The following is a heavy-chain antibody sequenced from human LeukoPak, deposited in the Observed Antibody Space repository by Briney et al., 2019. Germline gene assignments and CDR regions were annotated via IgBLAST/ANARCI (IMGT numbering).Heavy chain of an antibody. Sequence: SGTLSLTCAVSGGSISSNNWWSWVRQPPGEGLEWIGEISHSGNTNYNPSLESRVTISVDKSKNQFSLRLTSVPAADTAVYFCARVTATTPFDHWGQGTLVTVSS. J-gene: IGHJ4*02. D-gene: IGHD1-1*01. CDR2: ISHSGNT. CDR3: ARVTATTPFDH. CDR1: GGSISSNNW. V-gene: IGHV4-4*02.